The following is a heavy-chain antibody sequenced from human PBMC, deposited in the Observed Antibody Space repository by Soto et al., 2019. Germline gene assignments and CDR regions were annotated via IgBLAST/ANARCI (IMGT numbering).Heavy chain of an antibody. D-gene: IGHD1-26*01. V-gene: IGHV3-30*18. CDR1: GFTFSSYG. J-gene: IGHJ6*02. CDR3: AKTRKVGAKSTSGMDV. CDR2: ISYDGSNK. Sequence: PGGSLRLSCAASGFTFSSYGMHWVRQAPGKGLEWVAVISYDGSNKYYADSVKGRFTISRDNSKNTLYLQMNSLRAEDTAVYYCAKTRKVGAKSTSGMDVWGQGTTVTVS.